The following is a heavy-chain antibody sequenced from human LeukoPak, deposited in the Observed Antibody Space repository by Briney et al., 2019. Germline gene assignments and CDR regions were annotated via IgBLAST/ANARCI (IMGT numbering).Heavy chain of an antibody. V-gene: IGHV3-23*05. D-gene: IGHD1-26*01. CDR1: GFLFRNYG. CDR3: AHLVWEYVGGLDV. J-gene: IGHJ6*02. CDR2: IYTNRNT. Sequence: GGSLRLSCAASGFLFRNYGMNWVRPAPGKGLEWVSGIYTNRNTRYADSVKGRFTISRDNSKNTLYLQMDSLRVEDTAVYYCAHLVWEYVGGLDVWGQGTTVTVSS.